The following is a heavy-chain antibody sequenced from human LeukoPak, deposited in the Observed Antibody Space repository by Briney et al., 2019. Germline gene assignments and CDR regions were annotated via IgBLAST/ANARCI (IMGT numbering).Heavy chain of an antibody. D-gene: IGHD2-2*01. J-gene: IGHJ3*02. V-gene: IGHV1-2*04. CDR2: INPNSGGT. Sequence: ASVKVSCKASGYAFTGYYMHWVRQAPGQGLEWMGWINPNSGGTNYAQKFQGWVTMTRDTSISTAYMELSRLRSDDTAVCYCARQLPKGDDAFDIWGQGTMVTVSS. CDR3: ARQLPKGDDAFDI. CDR1: GYAFTGYY.